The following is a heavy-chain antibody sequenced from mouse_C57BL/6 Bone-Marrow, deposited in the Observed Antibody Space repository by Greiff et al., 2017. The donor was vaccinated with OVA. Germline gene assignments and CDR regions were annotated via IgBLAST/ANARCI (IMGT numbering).Heavy chain of an antibody. V-gene: IGHV1-64*01. Sequence: QVHVKQPGAELVKPGASVKLSCKASGYTFTSYWMHWVKQRPGQGLEWIGMIHPNSGSTNYNEKFKSKATLTVDKSSSTAYMQLSSLTSEDSAVYYCARASTFEYWGQGTTLTVSS. CDR2: IHPNSGST. J-gene: IGHJ2*01. CDR1: GYTFTSYW. D-gene: IGHD6-1*01. CDR3: ARASTFEY.